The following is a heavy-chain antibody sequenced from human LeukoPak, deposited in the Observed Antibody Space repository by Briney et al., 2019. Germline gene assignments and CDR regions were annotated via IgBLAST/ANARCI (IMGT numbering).Heavy chain of an antibody. D-gene: IGHD5-12*01. Sequence: GGSLRLSCAASGFTFSXXXXXXXXQXXXXXXXXXXSISSSSSFISYADXXXGXXXISRDNAKNSVFLQMNSLRAEDTAVYYCVRDWGYTGNFEFWGQGTLVTVSS. CDR3: VRDWGYTGNFEF. CDR2: ISSSSSFI. J-gene: IGHJ4*02. V-gene: IGHV3-21*01. CDR1: GFTFSXXX.